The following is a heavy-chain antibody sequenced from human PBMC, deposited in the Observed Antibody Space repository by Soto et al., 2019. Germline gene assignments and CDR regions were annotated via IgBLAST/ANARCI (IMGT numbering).Heavy chain of an antibody. CDR3: ARDHGSRKRADY. CDR2: IIPILGIA. D-gene: IGHD1-26*01. V-gene: IGHV1-69*04. CDR1: GGTFSSYT. Sequence: SVKVSCKASGGTFSSYTMSWVRQAPGQGLEWMGRIIPILGIANYAQKFQGRVTITADKSTSTAYMELRSLRSDDTAVYYCARDHGSRKRADYWGQGTLVTVSS. J-gene: IGHJ4*02.